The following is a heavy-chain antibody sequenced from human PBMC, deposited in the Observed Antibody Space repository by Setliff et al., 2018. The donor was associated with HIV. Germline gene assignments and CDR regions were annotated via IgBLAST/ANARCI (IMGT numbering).Heavy chain of an antibody. V-gene: IGHV3-7*01. CDR3: AAWNY. D-gene: IGHD1-1*01. CDR2: IKQDGSEE. CDR1: GFTFSSNW. J-gene: IGHJ4*02. Sequence: GGSLRLSCAASGFTFSSNWMSWVRQAPGKGLEWVANIKQDGSEEYYVDSVKGRFTISRDNAKNSLYLQMDSLRAEDTAVYYCAAWNYWGRGTLVTVSS.